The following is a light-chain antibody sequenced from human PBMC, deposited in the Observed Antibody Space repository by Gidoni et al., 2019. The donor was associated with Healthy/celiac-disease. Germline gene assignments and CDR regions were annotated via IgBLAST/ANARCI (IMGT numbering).Light chain of an antibody. Sequence: QSVLTQPPSVSGAPGQRVTISCTGSSSNIGAGYDVHWYQQLPGTAPKLLIYGNSKRPSWVPDRFSGSKSGTSASLAITGLQAEDEADYYGQSYDSSLSGLAVFGGGTKLTVL. CDR1: SSNIGAGYD. J-gene: IGLJ2*01. V-gene: IGLV1-40*01. CDR3: QSYDSSLSGLAV. CDR2: GNS.